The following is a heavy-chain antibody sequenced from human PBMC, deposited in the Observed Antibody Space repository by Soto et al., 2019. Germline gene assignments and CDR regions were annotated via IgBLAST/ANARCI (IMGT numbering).Heavy chain of an antibody. V-gene: IGHV3-64D*08. CDR3: VKGRDEGLARGLGV. Sequence: GGSLRHSCSASGFTFSYYAMHCVRQAPGKGLEYVSAISSNGGTTYYADSVKGRFTISRDNSKNTLYLQMSSMPTEATAVYSCVKGRDEGLARGLGVWGQGPTVTVSS. D-gene: IGHD3-3*02. J-gene: IGHJ6*02. CDR2: ISSNGGTT. CDR1: GFTFSYYA.